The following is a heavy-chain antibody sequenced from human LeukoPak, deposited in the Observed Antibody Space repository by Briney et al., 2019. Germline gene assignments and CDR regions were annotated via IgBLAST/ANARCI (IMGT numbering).Heavy chain of an antibody. CDR3: AKDPRDISTGNYDEFDI. CDR2: IRYDGSHK. V-gene: IGHV3-30*02. CDR1: GFNFSSYG. D-gene: IGHD3-9*01. J-gene: IGHJ3*02. Sequence: GGSLRLSCAASGFNFSSYGMHWVRQAPGKGLEWVAFIRYDGSHKYYVESVKGRFTISRDNAKNTLYLQMNSLRPEDTAVYYCAKDPRDISTGNYDEFDIWGQGTMVTVSS.